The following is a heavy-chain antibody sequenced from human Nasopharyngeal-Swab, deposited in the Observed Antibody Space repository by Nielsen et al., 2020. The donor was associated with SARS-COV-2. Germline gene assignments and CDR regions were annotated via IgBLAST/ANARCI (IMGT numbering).Heavy chain of an antibody. V-gene: IGHV3-30-3*01. J-gene: IGHJ4*02. D-gene: IGHD4-17*01. CDR2: ISYDGSNK. CDR3: ARDHRPTVSHFDY. Sequence: VRQAPGKGLEGVAVISYDGSNKYYADSVKGRSTISRDNSKKTLYLQMNSLRAEDTAVYYCARDHRPTVSHFDYWGQGTLVTVSS.